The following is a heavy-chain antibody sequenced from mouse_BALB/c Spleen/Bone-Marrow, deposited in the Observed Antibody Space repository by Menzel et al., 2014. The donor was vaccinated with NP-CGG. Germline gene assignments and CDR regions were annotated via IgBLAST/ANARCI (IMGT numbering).Heavy chain of an antibody. CDR1: GYTFSSYW. J-gene: IGHJ4*01. V-gene: IGHV1-9*01. CDR2: ILPGSGSF. D-gene: IGHD2-1*01. Sequence: VQLQQSGAELMKPGASVKISCKATGYTFSSYWLEWVIQRPGHGLEWIGEILPGSGSFNYNEKFKGKATFTADTSSNIAYVQLSSLTSEDSAVYYCARWHYGNYYYAKDYWGQGTSVTVSS. CDR3: ARWHYGNYYYAKDY.